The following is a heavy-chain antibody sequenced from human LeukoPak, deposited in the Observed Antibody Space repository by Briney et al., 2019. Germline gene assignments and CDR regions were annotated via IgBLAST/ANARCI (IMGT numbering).Heavy chain of an antibody. Sequence: SETLSLTCAVYGGSFRDYYWSWIRQPPGKGLEWIGEVNHDGSTNYSPSLKSRVTMSIDASKSQFFLTLTPVTAADTAVYYCAREGAYSNFVNWFDTWGQGTLVTVSS. J-gene: IGHJ5*02. CDR2: VNHDGST. V-gene: IGHV4-34*01. D-gene: IGHD2/OR15-2a*01. CDR3: AREGAYSNFVNWFDT. CDR1: GGSFRDYY.